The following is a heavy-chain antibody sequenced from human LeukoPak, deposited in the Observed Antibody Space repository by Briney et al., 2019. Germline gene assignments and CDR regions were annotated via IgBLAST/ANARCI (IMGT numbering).Heavy chain of an antibody. CDR1: GGTFSSYA. CDR2: IIPIFGTA. CDR3: ARRSTYYDFWSGYYTNENYYYYYMDV. Sequence: GASVKVSCKASGGTFSSYAISWVRQAPGQGLEWMGGIIPIFGTANYAQKFQGRVTITADESTSTAYMELSSLRSEDTAVYYCARRSTYYDFWSGYYTNENYYYYYMDVWGKGTTVTVSS. V-gene: IGHV1-69*13. D-gene: IGHD3-3*01. J-gene: IGHJ6*03.